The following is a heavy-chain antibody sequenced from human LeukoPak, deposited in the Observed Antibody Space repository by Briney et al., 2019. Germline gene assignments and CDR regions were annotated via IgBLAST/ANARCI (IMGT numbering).Heavy chain of an antibody. CDR1: GGTFSSYA. D-gene: IGHD6-6*01. CDR3: ARVGIAAPNWFDP. Sequence: ASVKVSCKASGGTFSSYAISWVRQAPGQGLERMGRIIPILGIANYAQKFQGRVTITADKSTSTAYMELSSLRSEDTAVYYCARVGIAAPNWFDPWDQGTLVTVSS. J-gene: IGHJ5*02. V-gene: IGHV1-69*04. CDR2: IIPILGIA.